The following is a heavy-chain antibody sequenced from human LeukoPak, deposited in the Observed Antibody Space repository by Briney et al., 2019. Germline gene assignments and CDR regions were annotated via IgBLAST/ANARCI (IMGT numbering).Heavy chain of an antibody. CDR2: ISGSGGST. D-gene: IGHD1-26*01. CDR3: AKGSYYPEYFQH. Sequence: GGSLRLSCAASGFTFSSYAMSWVRQAPGKGLEWVSAISGSGGSTYYADSVKGRFTISRDNSKNTLYLQMNGLRAEDTAVYYCAKGSYYPEYFQHWGQGTLVTVSS. V-gene: IGHV3-23*01. CDR1: GFTFSSYA. J-gene: IGHJ1*01.